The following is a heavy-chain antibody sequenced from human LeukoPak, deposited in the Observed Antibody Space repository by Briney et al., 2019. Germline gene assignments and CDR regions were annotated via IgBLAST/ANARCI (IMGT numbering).Heavy chain of an antibody. J-gene: IGHJ4*02. CDR3: AKDRGYTGYDSGGIEF. D-gene: IGHD5-12*01. CDR1: GFTFRNYA. V-gene: IGHV3-23*01. CDR2: TSYGDGTA. Sequence: SGGSLRLSCAASGFTFRNYAMNWVRQSPGKGLEWVASTSYGDGTAFYAGSVKGRFIVSRDNSRSTLYLQMASLRAEDTAIYYCAKDRGYTGYDSGGIEFWGQGTLVTVSS.